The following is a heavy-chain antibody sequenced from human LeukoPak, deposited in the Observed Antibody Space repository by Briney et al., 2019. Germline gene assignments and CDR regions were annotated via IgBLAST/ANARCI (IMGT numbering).Heavy chain of an antibody. J-gene: IGHJ3*02. Sequence: PSETLSLTCTVSGGSISSYYWSWLRQPPGKGLEWIGYINYSGNTNYNPSLKSRVTLSVDTSKNQFSLRLSSVTAADTAVYYCARFPPGIAAADDAFDIWGQGTMVTVSS. CDR3: ARFPPGIAAADDAFDI. CDR1: GGSISSYY. V-gene: IGHV4-59*01. CDR2: INYSGNT. D-gene: IGHD6-13*01.